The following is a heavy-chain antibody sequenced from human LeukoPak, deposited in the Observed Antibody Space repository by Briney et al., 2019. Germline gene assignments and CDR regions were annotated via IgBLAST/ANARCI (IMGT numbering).Heavy chain of an antibody. Sequence: GGSLRLSCAASGFTFSSYAMHWVRQAPGKGLEWVAVISYDGSNKYYADSVKGRFTISRDNSKNTLYLQMNSLRAEDTAVYYCASPKGGSDDYWGQGTLVTVSS. V-gene: IGHV3-30-3*01. D-gene: IGHD1-26*01. CDR2: ISYDGSNK. J-gene: IGHJ4*02. CDR3: ASPKGGSDDY. CDR1: GFTFSSYA.